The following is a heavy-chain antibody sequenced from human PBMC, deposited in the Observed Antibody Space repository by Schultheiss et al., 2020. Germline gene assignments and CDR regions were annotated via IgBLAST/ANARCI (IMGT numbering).Heavy chain of an antibody. Sequence: SETLSLTCTVSGGSISSSSSYWGWIRQPPGKGLEWIGSIYYSGSTYYNPSLKSRVTISVDTSKNQFSLKLSSVTAAATAVYYCAREGHTNYDFWSGYKKVEYYFDYWGQGTLVTVSS. D-gene: IGHD3-3*01. J-gene: IGHJ4*02. CDR1: GGSISSSSSY. CDR3: AREGHTNYDFWSGYKKVEYYFDY. CDR2: IYYSGST. V-gene: IGHV4-39*07.